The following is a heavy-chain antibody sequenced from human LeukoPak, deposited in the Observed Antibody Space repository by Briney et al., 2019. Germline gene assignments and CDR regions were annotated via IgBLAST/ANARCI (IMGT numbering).Heavy chain of an antibody. Sequence: PGGSLRLSCAASGFTFSSYGMHWVRQAPGKGLEWVAVIWYDGSNKYYADSVKGRFTISRDNSKNTLYLQMNSLRAEDTAVYYCARDLTPLATFGYWGQGTLVTVSS. V-gene: IGHV3-33*01. D-gene: IGHD3-10*02. J-gene: IGHJ4*02. CDR1: GFTFSSYG. CDR3: ARDLTPLATFGY. CDR2: IWYDGSNK.